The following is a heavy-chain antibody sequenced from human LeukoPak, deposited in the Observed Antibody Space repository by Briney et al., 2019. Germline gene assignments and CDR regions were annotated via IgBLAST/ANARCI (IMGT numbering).Heavy chain of an antibody. Sequence: ASVKVSCKASGYTFTGFYMHWVRQAPGQGLEWMGWINPNSGGTNYAQNFQGRVTMTRDTSISTAYMELSSLRSEDTAVYYCARGAFVGAARYFDYWGQGTLVTVSS. CDR1: GYTFTGFY. D-gene: IGHD2-15*01. V-gene: IGHV1-2*02. CDR3: ARGAFVGAARYFDY. J-gene: IGHJ4*02. CDR2: INPNSGGT.